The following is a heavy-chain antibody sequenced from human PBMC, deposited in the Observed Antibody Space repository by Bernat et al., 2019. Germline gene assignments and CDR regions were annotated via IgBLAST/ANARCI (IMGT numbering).Heavy chain of an antibody. CDR1: GFTFSGSA. CDR2: IRSKANSYAT. J-gene: IGHJ4*02. CDR3: AKDAHGEQQLVLQRSRLDY. D-gene: IGHD6-13*01. V-gene: IGHV3-73*01. Sequence: EVQLVESGGGLVQPGGSLKLSCAASGFTFSGSAMHWVRQASGKGLEWVGRIRSKANSYATAYAASVKGRFTISRDDSKNTAYLQMNSLKTEDTAVYYCAKDAHGEQQLVLQRSRLDYWGQGTLVTVSS.